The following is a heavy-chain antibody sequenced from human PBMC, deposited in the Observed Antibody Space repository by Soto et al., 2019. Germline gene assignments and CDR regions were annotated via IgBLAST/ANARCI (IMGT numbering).Heavy chain of an antibody. CDR2: ISDSGGTT. CDR3: ANRLQYASDRPLHS. CDR1: GFTFSTYA. V-gene: IGHV3-23*01. J-gene: IGHJ4*02. D-gene: IGHD4-4*01. Sequence: GGSLRLSCAASGFTFSTYAMSWVRQAPGQGLEWVSIISDSGGTTYYADSVKGRFTISRDNSNNALYLQMNSLRAEDTAVYYCANRLQYASDRPLHSWGPGTLVTVSS.